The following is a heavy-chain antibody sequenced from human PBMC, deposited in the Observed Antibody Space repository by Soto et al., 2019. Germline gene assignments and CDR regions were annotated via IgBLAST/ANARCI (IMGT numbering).Heavy chain of an antibody. CDR3: ARGLWFGELWDP. V-gene: IGHV1-69*13. J-gene: IGHJ5*02. Sequence: SVKVSCKASGGTFSSYAISWVRQAPGQGLEWMGGIIPIFGTANYAQKFQGRVTITADESTSTAYMELSSLRSEDTAVYYCARGLWFGELWDPWGQGTLVTVSS. D-gene: IGHD3-10*01. CDR1: GGTFSSYA. CDR2: IIPIFGTA.